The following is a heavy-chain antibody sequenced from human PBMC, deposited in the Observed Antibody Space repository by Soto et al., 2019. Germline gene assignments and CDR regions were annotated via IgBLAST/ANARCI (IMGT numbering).Heavy chain of an antibody. Sequence: PGESLKISCKGSGYTFTNYWIGWVRQMPGKGLEWMGIIYPGDSETRYSPSFQGQVTMSADKSISTAYLQWSSLKASDSAIYYGARKYYYGAGTLDYWGQGTLVTVSS. CDR1: GYTFTNYW. J-gene: IGHJ4*02. CDR2: IYPGDSET. D-gene: IGHD3-10*01. V-gene: IGHV5-51*01. CDR3: ARKYYYGAGTLDY.